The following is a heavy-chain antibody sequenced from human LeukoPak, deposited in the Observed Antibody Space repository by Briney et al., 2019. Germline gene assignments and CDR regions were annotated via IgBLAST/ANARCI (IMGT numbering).Heavy chain of an antibody. V-gene: IGHV1-24*01. CDR3: ARQNRGGGLTGTLGQYYYYYYMDV. CDR2: FDPEDGET. J-gene: IGHJ6*03. D-gene: IGHD1-1*01. Sequence: ASVKVSCKVSGYTLTELSMHWVRQAPGKGLEWMGGFDPEDGETIYAQKFQGRVTMTEDTSTDTAYMELSSVTAADTAVYYCARQNRGGGLTGTLGQYYYYYYMDVWGKGTTVTVSS. CDR1: GYTLTELS.